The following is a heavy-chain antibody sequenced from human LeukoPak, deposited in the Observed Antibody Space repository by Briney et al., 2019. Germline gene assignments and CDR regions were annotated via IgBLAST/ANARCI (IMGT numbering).Heavy chain of an antibody. CDR3: ARTYRYGSFPVYHFYMDV. CDR2: ISYSGST. D-gene: IGHD5-18*01. V-gene: IGHV4-59*01. Sequence: SGTLSLTCTVSAGSISGFFWSWIRQSPGKGLEWIGYISYSGSTNYNPSLKSRVTISADTSKNQVSLKLSSVTAADTAVYYCARTYRYGSFPVYHFYMDVWGKGTTVTVSS. CDR1: AGSISGFF. J-gene: IGHJ6*03.